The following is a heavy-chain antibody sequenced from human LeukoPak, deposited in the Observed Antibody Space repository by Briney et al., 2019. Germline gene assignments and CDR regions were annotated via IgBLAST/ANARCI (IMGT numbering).Heavy chain of an antibody. D-gene: IGHD6-25*01. CDR1: DDSISSYGYY. V-gene: IGHV4-31*11. J-gene: IGHJ4*02. CDR2: IYYSGSI. CDR3: ARDAAATSPNYFDH. Sequence: SQTLSLTCAVSDDSISSYGYYWSWIRQHPGKGLEWIGYIYYSGSIYYNPSLQSRVTISVDTSKNQFSLKLSSVTAADTAVYYCARDAAATSPNYFDHWGLGTLVTVSS.